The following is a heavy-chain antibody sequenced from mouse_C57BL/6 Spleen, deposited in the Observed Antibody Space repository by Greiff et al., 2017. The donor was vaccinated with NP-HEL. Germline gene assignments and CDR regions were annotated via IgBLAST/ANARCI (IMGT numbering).Heavy chain of an antibody. J-gene: IGHJ2*01. CDR1: GYTFTSYG. CDR3: ARGITTVVASFDY. D-gene: IGHD1-1*01. V-gene: IGHV1-81*01. CDR2: IYPRSGNT. Sequence: VMLVESGAELARPGASVKLSCKASGYTFTSYGIRWVKQRTGQGLEWIGEIYPRSGNTYYNEKFKGKATLTADKSSSTAYMELRSLTSEDSAVYFCARGITTVVASFDYWGQGTTLTVSS.